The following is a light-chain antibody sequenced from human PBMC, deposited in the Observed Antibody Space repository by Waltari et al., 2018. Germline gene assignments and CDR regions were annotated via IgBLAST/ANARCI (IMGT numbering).Light chain of an antibody. CDR2: DVT. V-gene: IGLV2-14*01. CDR1: GSDVGRYNH. Sequence: QSALTQPASVSGSPGQSITISCTGGGSDVGRYNHVSWYQQFPDRAPKLIIYDVTNRPSGVSNRFSGSKSANTASLTISGLQPEDEAEYYCASYNPGSTLVFGGGTKLTVL. CDR3: ASYNPGSTLV. J-gene: IGLJ3*02.